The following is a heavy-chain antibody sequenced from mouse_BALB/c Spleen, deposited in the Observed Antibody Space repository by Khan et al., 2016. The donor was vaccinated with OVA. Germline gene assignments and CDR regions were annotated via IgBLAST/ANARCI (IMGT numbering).Heavy chain of an antibody. V-gene: IGHV1-39*01. J-gene: IGHJ2*01. CDR1: GYSFTGYN. CDR2: IDPYYGGA. CDR3: TRGYGNYVRYHFDY. Sequence: VQLQQSGPELEKPGASVKISCKASGYSFTGYNMNWVKQSNGKSLEWIGNIDPYYGGATYNQKFKGKATLTVDKSSSTAYMQLKSLTSEDSAVYYCTRGYGNYVRYHFDYWGQGTTLTVSS. D-gene: IGHD2-10*02.